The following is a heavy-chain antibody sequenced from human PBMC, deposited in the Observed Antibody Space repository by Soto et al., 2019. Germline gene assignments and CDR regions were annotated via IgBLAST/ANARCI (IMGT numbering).Heavy chain of an antibody. CDR1: GYTFTTYA. J-gene: IGHJ6*02. CDR3: GRSVVGATGEILNNAMDV. Sequence: QVQLVQSGAEVKKPGASVKVSCKASGYTFTTYALHWVRQAPGQRPEWMGWINPASGHTKYSKKFQDRVTITRETSASTGYMELSSLRSEDTAVYYCGRSVVGATGEILNNAMDVWGQGTTVTVSS. V-gene: IGHV1-3*01. D-gene: IGHD1-26*01. CDR2: INPASGHT.